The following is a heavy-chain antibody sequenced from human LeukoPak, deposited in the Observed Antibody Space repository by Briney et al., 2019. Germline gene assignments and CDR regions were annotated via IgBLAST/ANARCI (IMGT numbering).Heavy chain of an antibody. V-gene: IGHV3-23*01. J-gene: IGHJ4*02. CDR1: GFTFSTYA. CDR2: ISGSGDST. Sequence: QTGGSLRLSCAASGFTFSTYAINWVRQAPGKGLEWVSAISGSGDSTYYADSVKGRFTISRDNSKNTLYLQMNSLRVEDTAVYYCATPAGYESYFDYWGQGTLVTVSS. D-gene: IGHD1-1*01. CDR3: ATPAGYESYFDY.